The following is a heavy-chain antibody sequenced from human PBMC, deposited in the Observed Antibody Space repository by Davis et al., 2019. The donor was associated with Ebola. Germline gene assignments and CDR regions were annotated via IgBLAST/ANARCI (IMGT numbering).Heavy chain of an antibody. Sequence: GESLKISCAASGFTFSSYSMNWVRQAPGKGLEWVSSISSSSSYIYYADSVKGRFTISSDNAKNSLYLQMNSLRAEDTAVYYCARDLASQDIVLVGGMDVWGQGTTVTVSS. CDR2: ISSSSSYI. V-gene: IGHV3-21*01. D-gene: IGHD2-2*01. CDR1: GFTFSSYS. CDR3: ARDLASQDIVLVGGMDV. J-gene: IGHJ6*02.